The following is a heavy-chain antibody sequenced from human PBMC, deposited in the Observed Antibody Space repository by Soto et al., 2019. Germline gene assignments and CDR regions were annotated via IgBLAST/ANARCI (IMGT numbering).Heavy chain of an antibody. CDR2: INHSGST. D-gene: IGHD3-3*02. V-gene: IGHV4-34*01. CDR3: ARTDPLGDYFDY. J-gene: IGHJ4*02. Sequence: SETLSLTCAVYGGSFSGYYWSLIRQPPGKGLEWIGEINHSGSTNYNPSLKSRVTISVDTSKNQFSLKLSSVTAADTAVYYCARTDPLGDYFDYWGQGTLVTVSS. CDR1: GGSFSGYY.